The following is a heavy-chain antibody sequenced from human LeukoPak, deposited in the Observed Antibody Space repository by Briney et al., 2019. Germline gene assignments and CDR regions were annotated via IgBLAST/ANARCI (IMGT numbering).Heavy chain of an antibody. V-gene: IGHV3-30*02. Sequence: GGSLILSCAASGFSVSTSTMHWVRQAPGKGLEWVAFIRYDGSNKYYADSVKGRFTVSRDNSQSTLYLQMNSLRVEDTAVYYCAKRVVIKSTDYFYYYIHVWGKGTTVTVSS. CDR1: GFSVSTST. CDR3: AKRVVIKSTDYFYYYIHV. J-gene: IGHJ6*03. CDR2: IRYDGSNK. D-gene: IGHD3-3*01.